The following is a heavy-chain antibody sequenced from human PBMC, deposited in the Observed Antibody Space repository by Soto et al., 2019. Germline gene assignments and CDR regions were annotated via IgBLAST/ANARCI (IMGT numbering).Heavy chain of an antibody. CDR2: ISYDGGHK. J-gene: IGHJ6*02. CDR1: EFTFSSYA. Sequence: QVQLVESGGGVVHPARSLRLSCSASEFTFSSYAMHWVRQAPGKGLEWVAGISYDGGHKFYGNSVRGRFTISRDSSKTTVFLQMNRPRPENTAAYYSARVKTDYSNPRGPFFFYGMDGWGQGTTVTVSS. CDR3: ARVKTDYSNPRGPFFFYGMDG. D-gene: IGHD4-4*01. V-gene: IGHV3-30-3*01.